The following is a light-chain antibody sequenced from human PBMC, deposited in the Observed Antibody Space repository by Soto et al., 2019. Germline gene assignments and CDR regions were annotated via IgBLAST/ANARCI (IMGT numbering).Light chain of an antibody. CDR1: QTINVY. V-gene: IGKV1-39*01. J-gene: IGKJ1*01. CDR2: AAS. Sequence: DIQMTQSPSSLSASVGDRVTLTCRASQTINVYLNWYQQKPGKAPNLLIYAASSLQRGVPSRFSGSGSGTDFTLTISSLQFEDFVAYYCQQSYSIPWTFGQGTEVEIK. CDR3: QQSYSIPWT.